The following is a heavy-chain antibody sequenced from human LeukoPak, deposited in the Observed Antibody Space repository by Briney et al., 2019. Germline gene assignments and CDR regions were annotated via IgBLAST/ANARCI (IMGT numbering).Heavy chain of an antibody. CDR2: INHSGST. CDR3: AREDNWNDQLDY. V-gene: IGHV4-34*01. J-gene: IGHJ4*02. Sequence: SETLSLTCAVYGGSFSGYYWSWIRQPPGKGLEWIGEINHSGSTNYNPSLKSRVTISVDTSKNQFSLKLSSVTAADAAVYYCAREDNWNDQLDYWGQGTLVTVSS. D-gene: IGHD1-20*01. CDR1: GGSFSGYY.